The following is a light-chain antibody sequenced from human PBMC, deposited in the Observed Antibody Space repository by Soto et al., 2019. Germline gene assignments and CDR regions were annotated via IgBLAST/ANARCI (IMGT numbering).Light chain of an antibody. V-gene: IGKV3-15*01. CDR2: GAS. CDR3: QQYDNWPTWT. Sequence: EIVMTQSPATLSVSPGERATLSCRTSQSVXXXLAWYQQKPGQAPRLLIYGASTRATGIPARFSGSGSGTEFTLTISSLQSEDFAVYYCQQYDNWPTWTFGQGTKVDIK. J-gene: IGKJ1*01. CDR1: QSVXXX.